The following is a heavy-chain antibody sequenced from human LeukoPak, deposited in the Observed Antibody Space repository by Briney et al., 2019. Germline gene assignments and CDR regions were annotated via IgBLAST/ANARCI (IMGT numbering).Heavy chain of an antibody. Sequence: SGGSLRLSCAASGFTFSSYSMNWVRQAPGKGLEWVSSISSSSSYIYYADSVKGRFTISRDNSKNTLYLQMNSLRAEDTAVYYCATRGYCSGTSCYAPQPWGQGTLVTVSS. V-gene: IGHV3-21*04. D-gene: IGHD2-2*01. CDR3: ATRGYCSGTSCYAPQP. CDR2: ISSSSSYI. J-gene: IGHJ5*02. CDR1: GFTFSSYS.